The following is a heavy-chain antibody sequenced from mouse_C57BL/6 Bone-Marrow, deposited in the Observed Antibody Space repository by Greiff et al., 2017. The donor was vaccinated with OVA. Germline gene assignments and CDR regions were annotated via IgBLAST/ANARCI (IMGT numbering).Heavy chain of an antibody. Sequence: QVQLKQSGAELVRPGASVTLSCKASGYTFTDYDMHWVKQTPVHGLEWIGAIDPETGGTAYNQKFKGKAILTAAKSSSTAYMELRSLTSEDSAVYYCTRGYSNYYAMDYWGQGTSVTVSS. CDR1: GYTFTDYD. CDR3: TRGYSNYYAMDY. J-gene: IGHJ4*01. CDR2: IDPETGGT. D-gene: IGHD2-5*01. V-gene: IGHV1-15*01.